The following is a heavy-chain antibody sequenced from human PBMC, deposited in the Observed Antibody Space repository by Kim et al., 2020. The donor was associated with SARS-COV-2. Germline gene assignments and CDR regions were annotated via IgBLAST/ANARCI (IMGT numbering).Heavy chain of an antibody. V-gene: IGHV3-53*01. CDR2: YSDGST. Sequence: YSDGSTYYEDSVKGRFTISRDNSKNTLDLEMNSLRAEDTAVYYCAKDNDYWGQGTLVTVSS. CDR3: AKDNDY. J-gene: IGHJ4*02.